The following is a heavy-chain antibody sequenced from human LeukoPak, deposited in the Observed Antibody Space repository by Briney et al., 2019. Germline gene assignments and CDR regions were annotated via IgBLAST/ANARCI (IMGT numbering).Heavy chain of an antibody. CDR1: GYTFTSYG. J-gene: IGHJ5*02. Sequence: ASVTVSCKASGYTFTSYGISWVRQAPGQGLEWMGWISAYNGNTNYAQKLQGRVTMTTDTSTSTAYMELRSLRSDDTAVYYCARVDLGGYCSSTSCYAWGQGTLITVSS. V-gene: IGHV1-18*01. CDR3: ARVDLGGYCSSTSCYA. CDR2: ISAYNGNT. D-gene: IGHD2-2*01.